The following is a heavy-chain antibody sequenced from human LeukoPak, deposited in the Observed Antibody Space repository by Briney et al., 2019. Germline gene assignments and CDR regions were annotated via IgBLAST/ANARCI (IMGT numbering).Heavy chain of an antibody. J-gene: IGHJ4*02. CDR3: ARSYDSSGYYATYDY. Sequence: ASVKVSCKASGYTFTGYYMHWVRQAPGQGLEWMGWINPNIGGTNYAQKFQGRVTMTRDTSISTAYMELSRLRSDDTAVYYCARSYDSSGYYATYDYWGQGTLVTVSS. V-gene: IGHV1-2*02. D-gene: IGHD3-22*01. CDR2: INPNIGGT. CDR1: GYTFTGYY.